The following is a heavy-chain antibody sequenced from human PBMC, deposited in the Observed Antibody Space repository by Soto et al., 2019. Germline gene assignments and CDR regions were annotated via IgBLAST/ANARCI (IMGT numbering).Heavy chain of an antibody. D-gene: IGHD6-13*01. Sequence: SETLSLTCTVSGGSISSYYWSWILQPPGKGLEWIGYIYYSGSTNYNPSLKSRVTISVDTSKNQFSLKLSSVTAADTAVYYCARHPDRKQQLYYYYYYMDVWGKGTTVTVSS. CDR3: ARHPDRKQQLYYYYYYMDV. CDR1: GGSISSYY. J-gene: IGHJ6*03. V-gene: IGHV4-59*08. CDR2: IYYSGST.